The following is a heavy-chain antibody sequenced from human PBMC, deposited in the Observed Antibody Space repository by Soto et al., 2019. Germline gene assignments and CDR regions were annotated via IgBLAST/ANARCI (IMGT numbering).Heavy chain of an antibody. V-gene: IGHV4-59*01. CDR1: GGSISSYY. CDR3: ARTPTTVVTPSKYFDL. J-gene: IGHJ2*01. CDR2: IYYSGST. D-gene: IGHD4-17*01. Sequence: QVQLQESGPGLVKPSETLSLTCTVSGGSISSYYWSWIRQPPGKGLEWIGYIYYSGSTNYNPSLKSRVTISVDTSKNQFSLKLSSVTAADTAVYYCARTPTTVVTPSKYFDLWGRGTLVTVSS.